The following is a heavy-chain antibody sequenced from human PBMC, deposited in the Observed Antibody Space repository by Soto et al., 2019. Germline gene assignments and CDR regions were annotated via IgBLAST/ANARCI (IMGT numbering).Heavy chain of an antibody. V-gene: IGHV4-4*02. Sequence: ASETLSLTCAVSGGSISSSNWCSWVRQPPGKGLEWIGEIYHSGSTNYNPSLKSRVTISVDKSKNQFSLKLSSVTAADTAVYYCARADRRVILEWYYYYYGMDVWGQGTTVTVPS. CDR3: ARADRRVILEWYYYYYGMDV. CDR1: GGSISSSNW. CDR2: IYHSGST. J-gene: IGHJ6*02. D-gene: IGHD3-3*01.